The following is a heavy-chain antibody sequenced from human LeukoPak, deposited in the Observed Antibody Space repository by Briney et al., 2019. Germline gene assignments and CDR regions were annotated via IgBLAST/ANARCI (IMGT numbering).Heavy chain of an antibody. J-gene: IGHJ5*02. CDR1: GGSISSYY. Sequence: SETLSLTCTVSGGSISSYYWSWIRQPPGKGLEWIGYIYTSGSTNYNPSLKSRVTISVDTSKNQFSLKLSSVSAADTAVYYCARPRSGQGWFDPWGQGTLVTVSS. CDR3: ARPRSGQGWFDP. D-gene: IGHD2-15*01. V-gene: IGHV4-4*09. CDR2: IYTSGST.